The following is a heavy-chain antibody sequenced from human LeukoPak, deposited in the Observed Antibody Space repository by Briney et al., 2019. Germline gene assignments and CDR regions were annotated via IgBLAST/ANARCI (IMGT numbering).Heavy chain of an antibody. CDR3: AKDPLLWFGELYYFDY. V-gene: IGHV3-23*01. Sequence: AGGSLRLSCAASGFTFSSYAMSWVRQAPGKGLEWVSAISGSGGSTYYADSVKGRFTISRDNSKNTLYLQMNSLRAEDTAVYYCAKDPLLWFGELYYFDYWGQGTLVTVSS. D-gene: IGHD3-10*01. CDR2: ISGSGGST. J-gene: IGHJ4*02. CDR1: GFTFSSYA.